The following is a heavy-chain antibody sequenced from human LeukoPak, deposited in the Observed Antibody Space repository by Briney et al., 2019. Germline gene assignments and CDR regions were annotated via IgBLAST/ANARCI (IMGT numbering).Heavy chain of an antibody. J-gene: IGHJ4*02. Sequence: PSETLSLTCTVSGGSISSHYWSWIRQPPGKGLEWIGYIYYSGSTNYNPSPKSRVTISVDTSKNQFSLKLSSVTAADTAVYYCARDSEDYFDYWGQGTLVTVSS. V-gene: IGHV4-59*11. CDR1: GGSISSHY. CDR3: ARDSEDYFDY. CDR2: IYYSGST.